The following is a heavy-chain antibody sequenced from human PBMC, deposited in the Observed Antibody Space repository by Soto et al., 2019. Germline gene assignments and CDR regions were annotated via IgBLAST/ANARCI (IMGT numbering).Heavy chain of an antibody. V-gene: IGHV4-4*02. CDR2: VYHSGST. CDR3: ARSRYYDSSGYRALDAFDI. D-gene: IGHD3-22*01. Sequence: SETLSLTCAVSGGSISTSNWWSWVRQPPGKGLEWIGEVYHSGSTNYNPSFKSRVAMSVDKSKNQFSLKLNSVTAADTAVYYCARSRYYDSSGYRALDAFDIWGQGTMVT. J-gene: IGHJ3*02. CDR1: GGSISTSNW.